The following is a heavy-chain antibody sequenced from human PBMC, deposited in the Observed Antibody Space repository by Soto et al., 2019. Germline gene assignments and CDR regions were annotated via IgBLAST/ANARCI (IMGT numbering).Heavy chain of an antibody. D-gene: IGHD1-20*01. Sequence: PGGSLRLSCAASGFTFSSYAMSLVRQAPGKGLEWVSSISGSGGSTYYADSVKGRFTISRDNSKNTLYLQMVSLRAEDTAGYYCAKALAGLVYKTYGMDVGGQGTTVTVSS. CDR3: AKALAGLVYKTYGMDV. V-gene: IGHV3-23*01. CDR1: GFTFSSYA. J-gene: IGHJ6*02. CDR2: ISGSGGST.